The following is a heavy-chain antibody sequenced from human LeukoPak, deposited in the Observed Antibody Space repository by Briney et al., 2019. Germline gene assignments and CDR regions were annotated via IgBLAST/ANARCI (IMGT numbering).Heavy chain of an antibody. D-gene: IGHD3-10*01. Sequence: GGSLRLSCAASGFTFSSYGMHWVRQAPGKGLEWVVFIRYDGSNKYYADSVKGRFTISRDNSKNTLYLQMNSLRAEDTAVYYCAKGETYGSGSYYQGFDPWGQGTLVTVSS. V-gene: IGHV3-30*02. CDR3: AKGETYGSGSYYQGFDP. J-gene: IGHJ5*02. CDR1: GFTFSSYG. CDR2: IRYDGSNK.